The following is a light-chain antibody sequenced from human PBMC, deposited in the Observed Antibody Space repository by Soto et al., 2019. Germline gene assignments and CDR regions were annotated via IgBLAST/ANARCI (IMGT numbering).Light chain of an antibody. CDR3: QQYERSPTT. CDR1: QSVSSTY. J-gene: IGKJ4*01. Sequence: EIVLTQSPGTLSLSPGERATLSCRASQSVSSTYLAWYQQKPGQAPSLLIYGASRRATRITDRFSGSGSGTEFTLTISRLEPEDFAVYYCQQYERSPTTFGGGTKVEIK. V-gene: IGKV3-20*01. CDR2: GAS.